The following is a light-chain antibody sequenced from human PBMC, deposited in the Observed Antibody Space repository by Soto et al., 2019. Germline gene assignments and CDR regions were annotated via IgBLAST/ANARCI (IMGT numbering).Light chain of an antibody. CDR3: QQRSNWPWT. Sequence: EIVLTQSPAPLSLSPGERATLSCRASKSVSSYLAWYQQKPGQAPRLLIYDASNRATIIPARFSGSGSGTYFTVTISSLEPEDFAVYYCQQRSNWPWTFGQGTKVEIK. CDR1: KSVSSY. CDR2: DAS. V-gene: IGKV3-11*01. J-gene: IGKJ1*01.